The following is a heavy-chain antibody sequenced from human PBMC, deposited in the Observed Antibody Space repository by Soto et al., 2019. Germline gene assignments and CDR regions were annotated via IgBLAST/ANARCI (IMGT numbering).Heavy chain of an antibody. J-gene: IGHJ3*02. CDR3: ARDGGVAVAVDASDI. CDR2: INWSGSST. CDR1: GFTFEDHG. D-gene: IGHD6-19*01. Sequence: GGPLRLSCAASGFTFEDHGMTRARQVPGKGLEWVAEINWSGSSTSYADSVKGRFTISRDNAKNSLHLQMNSLRAEDTALYFCARDGGVAVAVDASDIWGQGTMVTVSS. V-gene: IGHV3-20*04.